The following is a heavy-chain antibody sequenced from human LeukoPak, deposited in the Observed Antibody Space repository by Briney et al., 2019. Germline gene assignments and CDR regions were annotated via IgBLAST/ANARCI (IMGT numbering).Heavy chain of an antibody. D-gene: IGHD6-6*01. CDR3: ARGILAARSAGYYYYMDV. CDR1: GYTFGSYG. J-gene: IGHJ6*03. V-gene: IGHV1-18*01. CDR2: ISVYNGNT. Sequence: ASVRVSYMASGYTFGSYGISWVRQAPGQGLEWMGWISVYNGNTKYAQKFQGRVTMTTDTSTSTAYMELRSLESDDTAVYYCARGILAARSAGYYYYMDVWGKGSTVTVSS.